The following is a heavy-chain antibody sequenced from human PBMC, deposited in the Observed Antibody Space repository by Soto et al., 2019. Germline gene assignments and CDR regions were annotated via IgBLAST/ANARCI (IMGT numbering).Heavy chain of an antibody. V-gene: IGHV3-23*01. CDR1: GFTFSSYA. D-gene: IGHD6-19*01. CDR2: ISGSGGRT. CDR3: AKDAVTGTLGIDCFNY. Sequence: SGGSLRLSCAASGFTFSSYAMIWVRQAPGKGLEWVSVISGSGGRTGYADSVKGRFTVSRDNSKNTLYLQMSSLTAEDTAVYYCAKDAVTGTLGIDCFNYWGQGALVTVSS. J-gene: IGHJ4*02.